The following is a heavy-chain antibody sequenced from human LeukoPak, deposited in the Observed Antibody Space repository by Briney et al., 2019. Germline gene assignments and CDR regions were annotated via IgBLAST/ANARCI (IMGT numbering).Heavy chain of an antibody. CDR1: GGSISSSSYY. CDR3: ARDQGVQTYYYDSSGYFDY. Sequence: SETLSLTCTVSGGSISSSSYYWGWIRQPPGKGLEWIGSIYYSGSTYYNPSLKSRVTISVDTSKNQFSLKLSSVTAADTVVYYCARDQGVQTYYYDSSGYFDYWGQGTLVTVSS. CDR2: IYYSGST. V-gene: IGHV4-39*07. D-gene: IGHD3-22*01. J-gene: IGHJ4*02.